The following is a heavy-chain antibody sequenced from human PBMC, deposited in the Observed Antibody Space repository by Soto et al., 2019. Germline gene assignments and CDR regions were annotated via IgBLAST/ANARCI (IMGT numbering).Heavy chain of an antibody. Sequence: SETLSLTCTVSGGSISSRDSYWFWIRHPPGKGLEWIGSFHYSGSTYYNPSLKSRVTISVDTSKNQLSLRVTSVTAADTAVYYCARGFGRSHFDYWGQGTLVTVSS. CDR3: ARGFGRSHFDY. CDR2: FHYSGST. V-gene: IGHV4-39*01. CDR1: GGSISSRDSY. J-gene: IGHJ4*02. D-gene: IGHD3-16*01.